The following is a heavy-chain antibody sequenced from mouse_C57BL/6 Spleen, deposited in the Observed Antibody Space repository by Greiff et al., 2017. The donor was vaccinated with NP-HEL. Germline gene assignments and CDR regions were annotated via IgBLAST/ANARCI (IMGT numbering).Heavy chain of an antibody. V-gene: IGHV1-15*01. CDR2: IDPETGGT. J-gene: IGHJ2*01. CDR3: TRQVYYGNYFDY. Sequence: VQLQQSGAELVRPGASVTLSCKASGYTFTDYEMHWVKQTPVHGLEWIGAIDPETGGTDYNQKFKGKAILTADKSSSTAYMELRSLTSEDSAVYYCTRQVYYGNYFDYWGQGTTLTVSS. D-gene: IGHD2-1*01. CDR1: GYTFTDYE.